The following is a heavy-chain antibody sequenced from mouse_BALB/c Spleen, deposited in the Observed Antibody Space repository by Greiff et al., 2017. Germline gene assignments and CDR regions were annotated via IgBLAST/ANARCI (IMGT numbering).Heavy chain of an antibody. J-gene: IGHJ4*01. CDR3: ARAQLGLLMDY. Sequence: VKVVESGPGLVAPSQSLSITCTVSGFSLTGYGVTWVRQPPGKGLEWLGMIWGDGSTDYNSALKSRLSISKDNSKSQVFLKMNSLQTDDTARYYCARAQLGLLMDYWGQGTSGTVAS. V-gene: IGHV2-6-7*01. CDR2: IWGDGST. CDR1: GFSLTGYG. D-gene: IGHD3-1*01.